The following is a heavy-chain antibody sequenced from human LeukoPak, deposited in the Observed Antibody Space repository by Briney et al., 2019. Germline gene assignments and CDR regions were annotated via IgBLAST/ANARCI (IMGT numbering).Heavy chain of an antibody. CDR2: IKRDGSES. CDR1: GFTFSSYE. D-gene: IGHD6-19*01. CDR3: ARRDSSGWYYFDY. J-gene: IGHJ4*02. Sequence: GGSLRLSCAASGFTFSSYEMNWVRQAPGKGLEWVANIKRDGSESYYVDSVKGRFTVSRDNAKNSLYLQMNSLRAEDSAVYFCARRDSSGWYYFDYWGPGTLVTVSS. V-gene: IGHV3-7*01.